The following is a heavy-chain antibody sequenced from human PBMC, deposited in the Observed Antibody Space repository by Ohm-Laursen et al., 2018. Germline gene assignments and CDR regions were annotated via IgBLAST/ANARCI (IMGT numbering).Heavy chain of an antibody. CDR3: ARNEVDGVVYYCYGMDV. CDR1: GFTFSSYG. CDR2: IWYDGSNK. D-gene: IGHD3-3*01. Sequence: RSLRLSCAASGFTFSSYGMHWVRQAPGKGLEWVAVIWYDGSNKYYADSVKGRFTISRDNSKNTLYLQMNSLRAEDTAVYYCARNEVDGVVYYCYGMDVWAKGPRSPSP. V-gene: IGHV3-33*01. J-gene: IGHJ6*02.